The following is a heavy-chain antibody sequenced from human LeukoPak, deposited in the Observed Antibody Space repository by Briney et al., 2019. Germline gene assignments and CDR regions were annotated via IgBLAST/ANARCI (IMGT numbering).Heavy chain of an antibody. D-gene: IGHD6-13*01. CDR2: TYYSGST. CDR3: AGSSSWYMASSFDY. V-gene: IGHV4-59*01. Sequence: SSETLSLTCTVSGGSISSYYWSWIRQPPGKGLEWIGYTYYSGSTNYNPSLKSRVTISVDTSKNQFSLKLSSVTAADTAVYYCAGSSSWYMASSFDYWGQGTLVTVSS. CDR1: GGSISSYY. J-gene: IGHJ4*02.